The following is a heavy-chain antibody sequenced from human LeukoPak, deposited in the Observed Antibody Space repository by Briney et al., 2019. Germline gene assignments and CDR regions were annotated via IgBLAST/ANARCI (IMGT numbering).Heavy chain of an antibody. CDR2: IYPGDSDT. CDR1: GYSFTSYW. CDR3: ARISTVTRKDYYYYGMDV. J-gene: IGHJ6*02. Sequence: GESLKISCKGSGYSFTSYWIGWVRQMPGKGLEWMGIIYPGDSDTRYSPSFQGQVTISADKSISTAYLQWSSLKASDTAMYYCARISTVTRKDYYYYGMDVRGQGTTVTVSS. V-gene: IGHV5-51*01. D-gene: IGHD4-17*01.